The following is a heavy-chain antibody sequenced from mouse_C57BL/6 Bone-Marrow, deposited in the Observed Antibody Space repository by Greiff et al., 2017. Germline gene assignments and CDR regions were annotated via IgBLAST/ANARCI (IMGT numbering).Heavy chain of an antibody. CDR2: IFPGSGSP. V-gene: IGHV1-9*01. CDR3: ASPSYSNYGDLDY. J-gene: IGHJ2*01. D-gene: IGHD2-5*01. CDR1: GYTFTGYW. Sequence: QVQLQQSGAELMKPGASVKLSCKATGYTFTGYWIEWVKQRPGHGLVWIGEIFPGSGSPNYNEKFKGKATFTADKSTTTAYMQRSSLTTEDSAFYDCASPSYSNYGDLDYWGKGTTLTVAS.